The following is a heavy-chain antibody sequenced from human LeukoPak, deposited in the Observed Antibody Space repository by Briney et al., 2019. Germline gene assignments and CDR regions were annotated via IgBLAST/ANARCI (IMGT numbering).Heavy chain of an antibody. J-gene: IGHJ3*02. Sequence: PSQTLSLTCTVSGGSIASGNYFWSWIRQHPEKGLEWIGYIFYSGTTYYNPSLKSRVTISVDPSKTHFSLKLNSVIAADTAVYYCAREVNEPASADASDIWGQGTMVTVSS. CDR1: GGSIASGNYF. CDR3: AREVNEPASADASDI. D-gene: IGHD2-2*01. CDR2: IFYSGTT. V-gene: IGHV4-31*03.